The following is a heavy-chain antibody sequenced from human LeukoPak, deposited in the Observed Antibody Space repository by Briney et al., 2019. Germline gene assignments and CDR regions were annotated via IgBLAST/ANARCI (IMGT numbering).Heavy chain of an antibody. V-gene: IGHV1-46*01. CDR3: ARDLLSPGSGSYFYYYMDV. Sequence: GASVKVSCKASGYTFTGYYMHWVRQAPGQGLEWMGIINPSGGSTSYAQKFQGRVTMTRDTSTSTVYMELSSLRSEDTAVYYCARDLLSPGSGSYFYYYMDVWGKGTTVTISS. J-gene: IGHJ6*03. CDR2: INPSGGST. CDR1: GYTFTGYY. D-gene: IGHD3-10*01.